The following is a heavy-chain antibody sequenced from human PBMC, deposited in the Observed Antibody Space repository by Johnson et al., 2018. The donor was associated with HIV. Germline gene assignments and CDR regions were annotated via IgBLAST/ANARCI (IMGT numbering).Heavy chain of an antibody. J-gene: IGHJ3*01. CDR1: GFTFSSYG. CDR3: ARKQWLAKISSDAFDF. V-gene: IGHV3-74*02. CDR2: IYSDGTDT. Sequence: VQVVESGGGVVQPGGSLRLSCAASGFTFSSYGMHWVRQAPGKGLVWVARIYSDGTDTAYADSVKGRFTISRDNAKNTLYLQMNSLRAEDTALDYCARKQWLAKISSDAFDFWGQGTMVTVSS. D-gene: IGHD6-19*01.